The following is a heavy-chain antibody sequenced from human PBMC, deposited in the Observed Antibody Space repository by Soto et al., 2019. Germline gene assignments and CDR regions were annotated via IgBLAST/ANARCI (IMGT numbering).Heavy chain of an antibody. CDR1: GCSLSSSTYY. Sequence: SETLVLTFTFSGCSLSSSTYYLGWVRQPPGKGLEWIASFFIGGNTYYNPSLKSRVTISVDTSKNQFSLKLSSVTAADTAVYYCARAGTAMVNLDCWGQGTLVTVSS. J-gene: IGHJ4*02. CDR3: ARAGTAMVNLDC. CDR2: FFIGGNT. D-gene: IGHD5-18*01. V-gene: IGHV4-39*01.